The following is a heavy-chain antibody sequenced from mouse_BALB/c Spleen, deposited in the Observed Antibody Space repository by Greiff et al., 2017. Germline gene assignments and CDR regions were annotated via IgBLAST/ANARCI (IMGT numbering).Heavy chain of an antibody. J-gene: IGHJ4*01. D-gene: IGHD2-10*01. Sequence: DVKLQESGAELVRSGASVKLSCTASGFNIKDYYMHWVKQRPEQGLEWIGWIDPENGDTEYAPKFQGKATMTADTSSNTAYLQLSSLTSEDTAVYYCKPYYGNGAMDYWGQGTSVTVSS. V-gene: IGHV14-4*02. CDR1: GFNIKDYY. CDR2: IDPENGDT. CDR3: KPYYGNGAMDY.